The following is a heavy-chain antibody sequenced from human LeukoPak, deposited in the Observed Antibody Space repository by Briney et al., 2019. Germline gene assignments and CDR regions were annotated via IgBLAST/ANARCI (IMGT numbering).Heavy chain of an antibody. CDR2: ISYDGSNK. D-gene: IGHD3-10*01. CDR3: ARSYYYGSGSYYDY. V-gene: IGHV3-30-3*01. J-gene: IGHJ4*02. CDR1: GFTFSSYA. Sequence: GGSLRLSCAASGFTFSSYAMPWVRQAPGKGLEWVAVISYDGSNKYYADSVKGRFTISRDNSKNTLYLQMNSLRAEDTAVYYCARSYYYGSGSYYDYWGQGTLVTVSS.